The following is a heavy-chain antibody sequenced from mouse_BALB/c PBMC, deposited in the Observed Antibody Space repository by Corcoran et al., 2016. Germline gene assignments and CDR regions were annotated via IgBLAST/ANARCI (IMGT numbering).Heavy chain of an antibody. Sequence: EVQLQQSGPELVKPVASVKISCMTSGYTFTAYTMHWVQQSHGKGLEWIGGINPYNDGTKYNEKFKGEATLTSDKSSSTAYMELSSLTSEDSAVYYCASFITTVVAKAMDYWGQGTAVTVSS. V-gene: IGHV1S136*01. D-gene: IGHD1-1*01. CDR1: GYTFTAYT. CDR3: ASFITTVVAKAMDY. J-gene: IGHJ4*01. CDR2: INPYNDGT.